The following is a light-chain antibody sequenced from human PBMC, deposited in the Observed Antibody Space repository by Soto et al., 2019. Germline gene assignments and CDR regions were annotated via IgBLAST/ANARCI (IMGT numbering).Light chain of an antibody. CDR2: TTN. J-gene: IGLJ1*01. CDR1: SPNIGTSS. Sequence: QSLVAQPHSPSGTPGQRGTHSFSGSSPNIGTSSVHWFQQLPGTAPKLLISTTNQRPSGVPERFSGSKSGTSASLAISGLQSEDEADYYCAAWDDSLNGHVFGTGTKVTVL. CDR3: AAWDDSLNGHV. V-gene: IGLV1-44*01.